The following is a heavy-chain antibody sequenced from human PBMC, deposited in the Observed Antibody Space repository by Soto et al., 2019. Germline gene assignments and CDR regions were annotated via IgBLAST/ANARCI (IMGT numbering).Heavy chain of an antibody. CDR2: ISAYNTNT. CDR3: ARDTPPTGY. J-gene: IGHJ4*02. Sequence: QVQLVQSGAEVKKPGASLKVSCKTSGYTFTSYHISWVRQAPGQGLEWMGWISAYNTNTNYAQKFQGRVTRTTDTLTSTAYMELRSLRSDDTAVYSGARDTPPTGYGGQGTLVTVSS. CDR1: GYTFTSYH. V-gene: IGHV1-18*01.